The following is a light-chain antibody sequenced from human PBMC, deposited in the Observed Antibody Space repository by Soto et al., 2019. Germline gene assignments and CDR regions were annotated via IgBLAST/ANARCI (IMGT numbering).Light chain of an antibody. Sequence: DIQKTQSPSSLSASVGDRVTITCRASQSIRSYLNWYQQKPGKAPKLLIYAASSLQSGVPSRFSGSGSGTDFTLTISSLKPEDFATDYCQQSYSTPTFGQGTRLEIK. CDR2: AAS. V-gene: IGKV1-39*01. J-gene: IGKJ5*01. CDR3: QQSYSTPT. CDR1: QSIRSY.